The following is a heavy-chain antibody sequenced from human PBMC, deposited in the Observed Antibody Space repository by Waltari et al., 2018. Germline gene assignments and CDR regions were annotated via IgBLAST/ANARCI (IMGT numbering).Heavy chain of an antibody. CDR2: IYYNGST. CDR1: GGSVSSGGYY. D-gene: IGHD6-13*01. V-gene: IGHV4-31*03. J-gene: IGHJ4*02. CDR3: ARGGAAAGNFNY. Sequence: QVQLQESGPGLAKPSQTLSLTCTVSGGSVSSGGYYWSWIRQHPGKGLEGIGYIYYNGSTYYNPSLKSRVTILEGTSKNQFSLKLTSVTAADTAVYYCARGGAAAGNFNYWGQGTLVTVSS.